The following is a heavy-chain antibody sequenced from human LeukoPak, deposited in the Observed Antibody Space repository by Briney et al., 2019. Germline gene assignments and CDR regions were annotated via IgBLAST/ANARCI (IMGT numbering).Heavy chain of an antibody. D-gene: IGHD5-18*01. CDR3: ARGRGGYRKAFDI. V-gene: IGHV4-34*01. CDR2: INHSGST. J-gene: IGHJ3*02. Sequence: SETLSLTCAVYGGSFSGYYWSWIRQPPGKGLEWIGEINHSGSTNYNPSLKSRVTISMDTSKNQFSLKLSSVTAADTAVYYCARGRGGYRKAFDIWGQGTMVTVSS. CDR1: GGSFSGYY.